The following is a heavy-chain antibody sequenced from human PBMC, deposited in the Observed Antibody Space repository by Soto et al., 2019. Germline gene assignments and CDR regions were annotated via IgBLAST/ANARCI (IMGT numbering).Heavy chain of an antibody. J-gene: IGHJ5*02. CDR1: GYTFTSYG. Sequence: ASVKVSCKASGYTFTSYGISWVRQAPGQGLEWMGWISAYNGNTNYAQKLQGRVTMTTDTSTSTAYMELRSLRSDDTAVYYCARGDGSPYYDFWSGYHNWFDPWGQGTLVTVSS. CDR2: ISAYNGNT. D-gene: IGHD3-3*01. CDR3: ARGDGSPYYDFWSGYHNWFDP. V-gene: IGHV1-18*01.